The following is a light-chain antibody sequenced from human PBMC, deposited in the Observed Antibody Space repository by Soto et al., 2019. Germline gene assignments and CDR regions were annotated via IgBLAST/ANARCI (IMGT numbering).Light chain of an antibody. CDR3: SSYTSSSTHV. CDR2: DVN. J-gene: IGLJ1*01. V-gene: IGLV2-14*03. CDR1: SSDIGAFTF. Sequence: QSVLTQPASVSGSPGQSITISCTGTSSDIGAFTFVSWYKQHPGKVPKLMILDVNRRPSGVSDRFSGSKSGNTASLTISGLQAEDEGDYYCSSYTSSSTHVFGSGTKLTVL.